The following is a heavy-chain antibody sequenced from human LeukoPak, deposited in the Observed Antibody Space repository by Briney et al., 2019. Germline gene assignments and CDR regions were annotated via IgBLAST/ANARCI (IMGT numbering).Heavy chain of an antibody. CDR1: GGSISSYY. CDR2: IYYSGGT. CDR3: ARAYCSAGSCFSRGNFDY. V-gene: IGHV4-59*08. J-gene: IGHJ4*02. D-gene: IGHD2-15*01. Sequence: TSETLSLTCTVSGGSISSYYWSWIRQPPGKGLEWIAYIYYSGGTSYNPSLKSRVTTSVDSSKNQLSLKMSSVTDADTAVYYCARAYCSAGSCFSRGNFDYWGQGTLVTVSS.